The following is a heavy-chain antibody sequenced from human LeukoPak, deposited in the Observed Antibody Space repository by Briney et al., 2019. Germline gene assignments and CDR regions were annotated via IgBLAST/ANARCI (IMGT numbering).Heavy chain of an antibody. V-gene: IGHV3-66*02. CDR1: GFTVSSNY. Sequence: PGGSLRLSCAASGFTVSSNYMSWVRRAQGKGLSGVSVIYSGGSTYYADSVKGRFTICRDNSKNTLYLQMNSLRPEDTAVYYCAREEAGIGGFGPWGQGTPVTVSS. CDR3: AREEAGIGGFGP. J-gene: IGHJ5*02. CDR2: IYSGGST. D-gene: IGHD2-15*01.